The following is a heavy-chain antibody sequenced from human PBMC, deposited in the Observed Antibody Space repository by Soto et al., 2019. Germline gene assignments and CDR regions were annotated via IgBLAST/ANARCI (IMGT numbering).Heavy chain of an antibody. CDR1: GGSISSSSYY. CDR2: IYYSGST. D-gene: IGHD4-17*01. V-gene: IGHV4-39*01. Sequence: PSETLSLTCTVSGGSISSSSYYWGWIRQPPGKGLEWIGSIYYSGSTYYNPSLKSRVTISVDTSKNQFSLKLSSVTAADTAVYYCARQWTTYNWFDPWGQGTLVTVSS. CDR3: ARQWTTYNWFDP. J-gene: IGHJ5*02.